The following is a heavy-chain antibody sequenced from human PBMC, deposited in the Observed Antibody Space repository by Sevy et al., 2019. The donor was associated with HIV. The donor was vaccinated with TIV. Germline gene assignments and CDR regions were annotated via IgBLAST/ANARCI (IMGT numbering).Heavy chain of an antibody. V-gene: IGHV3-23*01. CDR3: AKDRGAVVEGEEYHLDY. Sequence: GGSLRLSCAGSGYTFSGYAMSWVRQAPGKGLEWVSAISASGISTYYAGSVKGRVTISRDNSKNTLYLAMDSLRDDDTALYYCAKDRGAVVEGEEYHLDYWGRGTLVTVSS. CDR1: GYTFSGYA. J-gene: IGHJ4*02. CDR2: ISASGIST. D-gene: IGHD2-15*01.